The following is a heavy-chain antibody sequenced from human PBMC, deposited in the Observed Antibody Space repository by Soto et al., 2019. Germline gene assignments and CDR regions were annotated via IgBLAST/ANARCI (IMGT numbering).Heavy chain of an antibody. J-gene: IGHJ4*02. D-gene: IGHD4-17*01. CDR1: GFTFNNYA. CDR3: AKDREGNDSGHYLGYCFDY. V-gene: IGHV3-23*01. CDR2: ISASGGST. Sequence: EVLLLESGGGLVPPGGSLRLSCAASGFTFNNYAMTWVRQAPGKGLEWVSAISASGGSTYHADSVKGRFTISRDNFRNTLYLQMSSLRAEDTAVYYCAKDREGNDSGHYLGYCFDYWGQGTLVTVSS.